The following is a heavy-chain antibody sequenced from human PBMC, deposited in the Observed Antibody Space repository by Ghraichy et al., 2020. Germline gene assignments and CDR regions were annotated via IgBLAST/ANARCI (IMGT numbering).Heavy chain of an antibody. Sequence: GGSLRLSCAASGFTFSSYWMSWVRQAPGKGLEWVANIKQDGSEKYYVDSVKGRFTISRDNAKNSLYLQMNSLRAEDTAVYYCARDLPPLYDYGDTWFYYWGQGTLVTVSS. CDR3: ARDLPPLYDYGDTWFYY. V-gene: IGHV3-7*03. J-gene: IGHJ4*02. D-gene: IGHD4-17*01. CDR1: GFTFSSYW. CDR2: IKQDGSEK.